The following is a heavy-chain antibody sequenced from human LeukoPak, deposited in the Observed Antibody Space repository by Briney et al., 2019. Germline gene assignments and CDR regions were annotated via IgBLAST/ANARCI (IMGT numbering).Heavy chain of an antibody. CDR1: GFTFSSYS. D-gene: IGHD3-3*01. V-gene: IGHV3-48*01. Sequence: GGSLRLSCAASGFTFSSYSMNWVRQAPGKGLEWVSYISSSSSTIYYADSVKGRFTISRHNSKNTLYLQMNSLRAEDTAVYYCARVIPLRSYYFDYWGQGTLVTVSS. CDR3: ARVIPLRSYYFDY. J-gene: IGHJ4*02. CDR2: ISSSSSTI.